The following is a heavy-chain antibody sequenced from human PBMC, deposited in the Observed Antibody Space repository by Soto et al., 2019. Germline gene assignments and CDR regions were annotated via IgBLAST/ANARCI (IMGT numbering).Heavy chain of an antibody. V-gene: IGHV1-69*13. CDR1: GGTFSSYA. D-gene: IGHD2-2*01. CDR3: ARGYCSSTSCGMDV. J-gene: IGHJ6*02. Sequence: EASVKVSCKASGGTFSSYAISWVRQAPGQGLEWIGGIIPIFGTANYAQKFQGRVTITADESTSTAYMELSSLRSEDTAVYYCARGYCSSTSCGMDVWGQGTTVTAP. CDR2: IIPIFGTA.